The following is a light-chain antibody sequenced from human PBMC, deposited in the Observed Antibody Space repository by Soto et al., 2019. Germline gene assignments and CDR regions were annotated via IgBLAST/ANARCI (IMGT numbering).Light chain of an antibody. CDR2: AAS. CDR1: QTMSTH. Sequence: DIQMTQSPSSLSASVKDRVTITCRASQTMSTHLDWYQQKPGKAPKLLIYAASTLQSGVPSRFSGSGSGTDFTLTINSLQPEDFATYYCQQSLTIPYTFGQGTKLEIK. J-gene: IGKJ2*01. V-gene: IGKV1-39*01. CDR3: QQSLTIPYT.